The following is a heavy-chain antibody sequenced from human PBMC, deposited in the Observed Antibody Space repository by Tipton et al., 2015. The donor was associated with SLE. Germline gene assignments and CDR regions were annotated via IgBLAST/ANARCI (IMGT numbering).Heavy chain of an antibody. CDR1: GGSISSYY. V-gene: IGHV4-4*07. J-gene: IGHJ4*02. D-gene: IGHD5-18*01. CDR2: IYTSGST. Sequence: TLSLTCTVSGGSISSYYWSWIRQPAGKGLEWIGRIYTSGSTNYNPSLKSRVTISVDTSKNQFSLKLSSVTAADTAVYYCARDRPPVDTAMAHFDYWGQGTLVTVSS. CDR3: ARDRPPVDTAMAHFDY.